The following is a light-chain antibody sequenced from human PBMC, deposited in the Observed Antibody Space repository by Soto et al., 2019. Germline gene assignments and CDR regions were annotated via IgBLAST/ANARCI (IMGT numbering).Light chain of an antibody. J-gene: IGKJ5*01. Sequence: EIVLTQSPATLSVSPGETVTLSCRASQSVNSLLAWYQQKPGQXPRXXIYRASTRATGVAARFSGSGSGTELTLTISSLQSEDFAVYYCQQYNNWPITLGQGTRLEIK. CDR1: QSVNSL. V-gene: IGKV3-15*01. CDR2: RAS. CDR3: QQYNNWPIT.